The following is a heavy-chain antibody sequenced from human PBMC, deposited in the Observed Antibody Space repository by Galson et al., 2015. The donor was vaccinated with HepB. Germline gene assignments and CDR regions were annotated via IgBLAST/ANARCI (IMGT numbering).Heavy chain of an antibody. J-gene: IGHJ4*02. CDR2: IKSKTDGGTT. D-gene: IGHD6-19*01. CDR1: GFTFSSYS. CDR3: TTVGSSGLMGFDY. V-gene: IGHV3-15*07. Sequence: SLRLSCAASGFTFSSYSMNWVRQAPGKGLEWVGRIKSKTDGGTTDCAAPVKGRFTISRDDSNNTLYLQMNSLKTEDTAVYYCTTVGSSGLMGFDYWGQGTLVTVSS.